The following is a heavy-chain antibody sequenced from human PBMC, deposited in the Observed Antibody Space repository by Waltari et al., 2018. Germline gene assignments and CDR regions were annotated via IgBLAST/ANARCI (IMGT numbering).Heavy chain of an antibody. V-gene: IGHV6-1*01. J-gene: IGHJ6*02. D-gene: IGHD6-13*01. CDR3: ARDPSISSSWYYYYYGMDV. Sequence: QVQLQQSGPGLVKPSQTLSLTCAISGDSVSSNRAAWNWIRQYPSRGLEWLGRTYYRSKWYNDYAVSVKSRITINPDTSKNQFSLQLNSVTPEDTAVYYCARDPSISSSWYYYYYGMDVWGQGTTVTVSS. CDR2: TYYRSKWYN. CDR1: GDSVSSNRAA.